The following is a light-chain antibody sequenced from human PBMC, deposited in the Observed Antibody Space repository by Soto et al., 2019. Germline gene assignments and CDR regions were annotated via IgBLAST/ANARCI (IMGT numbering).Light chain of an antibody. V-gene: IGKV1-5*03. CDR2: KAS. CDR1: QDISNY. J-gene: IGKJ1*01. CDR3: QQYNSYSPT. Sequence: DIQMTQSPSSLSASVGDRVTITCQASQDISNYLNWYQQKPGKAPKLLIYKASTLKSGVPSRFSGSGSGTEFTLTISGLQPGDSATYYCQQYNSYSPTFGQGTKVDIK.